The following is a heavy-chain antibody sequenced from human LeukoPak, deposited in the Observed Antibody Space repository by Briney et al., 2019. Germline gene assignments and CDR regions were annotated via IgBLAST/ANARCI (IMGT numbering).Heavy chain of an antibody. Sequence: GASVKVSCKASGGTFSSYAISWVRQAPGQGLEWMGGIIPIFGTANYAQKFQGRVTADKSTSTAYMELSGLRSEDTAVYYCARGTRIGYCSSTSCYDYYYYGMDVWGKGTTVTVSS. D-gene: IGHD2-2*01. CDR2: IIPIFGTA. CDR1: GGTFSSYA. CDR3: ARGTRIGYCSSTSCYDYYYYGMDV. V-gene: IGHV1-69*06. J-gene: IGHJ6*04.